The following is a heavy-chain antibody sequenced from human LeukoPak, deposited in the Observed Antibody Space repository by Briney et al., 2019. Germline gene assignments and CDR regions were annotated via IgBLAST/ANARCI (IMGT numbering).Heavy chain of an antibody. Sequence: GGSLRLSCAASGFTFSTYAMTWVRQAPGKGLEWVSAISGSGSTTYYADSVKGRFTISRDNSKNTLYLQMNSLRAEDTAVYYCAKAPFGVVIMYFDYWGQGTLVTVSS. J-gene: IGHJ4*02. CDR1: GFTFSTYA. D-gene: IGHD3-3*01. CDR2: ISGSGSTT. V-gene: IGHV3-23*01. CDR3: AKAPFGVVIMYFDY.